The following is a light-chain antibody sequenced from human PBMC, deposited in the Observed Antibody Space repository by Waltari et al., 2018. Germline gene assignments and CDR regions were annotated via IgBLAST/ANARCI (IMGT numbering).Light chain of an antibody. J-gene: IGLJ3*02. Sequence: QSALTQPPSVSGSLGQSVTIPCTGTNRGFRGYNFVFWYQQHPGKAPKLMIYDVNERPSGVPDRFSGSKSGNTASLTISGLQADDEADYSCCAYTGTYTNWVFGGGTKLTVL. V-gene: IGLV2-11*01. CDR2: DVN. CDR1: NRGFRGYNF. CDR3: CAYTGTYTNWV.